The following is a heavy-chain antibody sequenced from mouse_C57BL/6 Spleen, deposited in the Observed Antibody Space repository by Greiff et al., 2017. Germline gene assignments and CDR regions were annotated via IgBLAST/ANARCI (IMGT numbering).Heavy chain of an antibody. CDR2: IDPNSGGT. CDR1: GYTFTSYW. CDR3: AREGGLYAMDY. D-gene: IGHD3-3*01. Sequence: VQLQQPGAELVKPGASVKLSCKASGYTFTSYWMHWVKQRPGRGLEWIGRIDPNSGGTKYNEKFKSKATLTVDKPSSTAYVQLSSLTSEDSAVYYCAREGGLYAMDYWGQGTSVTVSS. V-gene: IGHV1-72*01. J-gene: IGHJ4*01.